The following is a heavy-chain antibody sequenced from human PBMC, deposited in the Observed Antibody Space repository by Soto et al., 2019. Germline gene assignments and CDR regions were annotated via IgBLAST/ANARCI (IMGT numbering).Heavy chain of an antibody. D-gene: IGHD3-16*02. V-gene: IGHV2-5*02. J-gene: IGHJ5*02. CDR2: IYWDDDK. Sequence: QITLKESGPTLVEPTETLTLTCSFSGFSLTTSGVGVGWLRQAPGKALECLGIIYWDDDKRYNPSLKNRLTSSKDTAKNQVVLSLTYREPGDTADYFCGYRVTDRTYWEVGYFDPWGQGTLVTVS. CDR3: GYRVTDRTYWEVGYFDP. CDR1: GFSLTTSGVG.